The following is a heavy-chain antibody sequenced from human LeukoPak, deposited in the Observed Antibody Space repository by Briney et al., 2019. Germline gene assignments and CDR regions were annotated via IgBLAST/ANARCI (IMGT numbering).Heavy chain of an antibody. D-gene: IGHD3-22*01. CDR1: GFTFSSYG. CDR3: ARDTGVVIGDFDI. CDR2: IKQDGSEK. J-gene: IGHJ3*02. V-gene: IGHV3-7*01. Sequence: PGGSLRLSCAASGFTFSSYGMSWVRQAPGKGLEWVANIKQDGSEKYYVDSVKGRFTISRDNAKNSLYLQMNSLRAEDTAVYYCARDTGVVIGDFDIWGQGTMVTVSS.